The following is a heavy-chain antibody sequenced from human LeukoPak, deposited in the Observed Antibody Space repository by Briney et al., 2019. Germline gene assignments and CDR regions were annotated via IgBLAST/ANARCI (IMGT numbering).Heavy chain of an antibody. V-gene: IGHV1-2*02. D-gene: IGHD5-18*01. CDR3: ARGYSYGYVYYYMDV. J-gene: IGHJ6*03. Sequence: GASVKVSCKASGYTFTGYYMHWVRQAPGQGLERMGWINPNSGGTNYAQKFQGRVTMTRDTSISTAYMELSRLRSDDTAVYYCARGYSYGYVYYYMDVWGKGTTVTVSS. CDR1: GYTFTGYY. CDR2: INPNSGGT.